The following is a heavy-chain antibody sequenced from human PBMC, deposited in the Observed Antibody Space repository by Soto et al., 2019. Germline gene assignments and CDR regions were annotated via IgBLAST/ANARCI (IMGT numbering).Heavy chain of an antibody. CDR2: INPNSGGT. J-gene: IGHJ6*02. D-gene: IGHD2-2*01. Sequence: ASGKVSCKASGYTFTGYYMHWVRQAPGQGLEWMGWINPNSGGTNYAQKFQGRVTMTRVTSISTAYMELSSLRSDDTALYYCAKDPNIVVVPAATGGMDVWGQGTTVTVSS. CDR3: AKDPNIVVVPAATGGMDV. CDR1: GYTFTGYY. V-gene: IGHV1-2*02.